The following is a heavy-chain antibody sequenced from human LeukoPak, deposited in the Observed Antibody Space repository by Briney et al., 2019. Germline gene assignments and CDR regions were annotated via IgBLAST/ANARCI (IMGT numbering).Heavy chain of an antibody. CDR2: IKKDGSET. CDR1: GFTLSTYW. D-gene: IGHD5-12*01. J-gene: IGHJ4*02. Sequence: PTGGSLRLSCAASGFTLSTYWMSWVRQVPGKGLEWVANIKKDGSETYYVDSVKGRFTISRDNAKNSLYLQMNSLRAEDTAIYYCAKGRYSGTTYYFDYWGQGTLVTVSS. CDR3: AKGRYSGTTYYFDY. V-gene: IGHV3-7*03.